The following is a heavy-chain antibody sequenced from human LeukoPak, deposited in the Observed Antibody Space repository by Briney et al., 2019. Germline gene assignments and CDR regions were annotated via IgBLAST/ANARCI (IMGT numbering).Heavy chain of an antibody. CDR2: IYYSGST. J-gene: IGHJ4*02. Sequence: ASETLSLTCTVSGGSISSYYWSWIRQPPGKGLEWIGYIYYSGSTKYNPSLKSRVTISVDTSKNQFSLKLSSVTAADTAVYYCARSDRYSGTYFEDWGQGTLVTVSS. V-gene: IGHV4-59*01. D-gene: IGHD1-26*01. CDR1: GGSISSYY. CDR3: ARSDRYSGTYFED.